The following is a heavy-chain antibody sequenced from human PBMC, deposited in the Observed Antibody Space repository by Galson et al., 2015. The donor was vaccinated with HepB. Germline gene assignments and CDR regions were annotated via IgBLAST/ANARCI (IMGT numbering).Heavy chain of an antibody. Sequence: SLRLSCAASGFTFSSYAMHWVRQAPGKGLEYVSGISSNGWRTYYADSVKGRFTISRDNSKNTLYLQMSSLRAEDTAVYYCVKERDYGDSAVFDIWGQGTMVTVSS. CDR2: ISSNGWRT. J-gene: IGHJ3*02. CDR3: VKERDYGDSAVFDI. V-gene: IGHV3-64D*06. D-gene: IGHD4-17*01. CDR1: GFTFSSYA.